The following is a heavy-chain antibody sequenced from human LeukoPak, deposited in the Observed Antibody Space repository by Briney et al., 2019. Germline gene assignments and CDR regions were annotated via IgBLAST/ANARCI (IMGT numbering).Heavy chain of an antibody. V-gene: IGHV3-48*01. CDR2: ISSSSSTI. J-gene: IGHJ4*02. D-gene: IGHD6-19*01. Sequence: GGSLRLSCAASGFTFSSYSMNWVRQAPGKGLEWVSYISSSSSTIYYADSVKGRFTISRDNSKNTLYLQMNSLRAEDTAVYYCAKEGSGWYFYWGQGTLVTVSS. CDR3: AKEGSGWYFY. CDR1: GFTFSSYS.